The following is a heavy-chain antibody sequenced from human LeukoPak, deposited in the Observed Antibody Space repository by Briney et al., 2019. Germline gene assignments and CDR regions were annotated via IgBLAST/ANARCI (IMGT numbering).Heavy chain of an antibody. J-gene: IGHJ6*03. CDR2: ISAYNGNT. CDR3: ARGQVAARPYYYYMDV. Sequence: ASVKVSCKASGYTFTSYGISWVRQAPGQGLEWMGWISAYNGNTNYAQKLQGRVTMTTDTSTSTAYMELRSLRPDDTAVYYCARGQVAARPYYYYMDVWGKGTTVTVSS. CDR1: GYTFTSYG. D-gene: IGHD6-6*01. V-gene: IGHV1-18*01.